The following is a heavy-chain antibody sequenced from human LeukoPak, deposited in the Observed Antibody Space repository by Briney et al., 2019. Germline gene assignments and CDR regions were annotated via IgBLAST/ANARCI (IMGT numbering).Heavy chain of an antibody. CDR1: GFTFEDYA. Sequence: PGRSLRLSCAGPGFTFEDYAMHWVRQAPGKGLEWVSGISWSGDTIGYADSLQGRFTISRDDAKNSLFLQMNTLRPEDTAVYYCAKDRNYDYIWGHSPPARSGFDSWGQGTLVTVSS. J-gene: IGHJ4*02. CDR3: AKDRNYDYIWGHSPPARSGFDS. D-gene: IGHD3-16*01. CDR2: ISWSGDTI. V-gene: IGHV3-9*01.